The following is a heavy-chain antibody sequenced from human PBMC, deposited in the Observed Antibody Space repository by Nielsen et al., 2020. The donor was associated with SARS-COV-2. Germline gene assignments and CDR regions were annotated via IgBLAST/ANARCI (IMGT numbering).Heavy chain of an antibody. V-gene: IGHV1-2*06. J-gene: IGHJ3*02. CDR3: ARGTYDYGDYKI. CDR2: INPNSGGT. Sequence: ASVKVSCKVSGYTFTGYYMHWVRQAPGQGLEWMGRINPNSGGTNYAQKFQGRVTMTRDTSISTAYMELSRLRSDDTAVYYCARGTYDYGDYKIWGQGTMVTVSS. D-gene: IGHD4-17*01. CDR1: GYTFTGYY.